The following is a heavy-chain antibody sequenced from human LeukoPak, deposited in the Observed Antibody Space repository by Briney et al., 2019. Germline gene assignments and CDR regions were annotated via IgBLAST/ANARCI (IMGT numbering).Heavy chain of an antibody. CDR1: GFTFSSYW. J-gene: IGHJ4*02. Sequence: PGGSLRLSCAASGFTFSSYWMQWVRQAPGKGLVWVSRIDGDGSSTNYADSVKGRFTISRDNAKNSLYLQMDSLRADDTAVYYCATSDDLWSGMDNWGQGTLVAVSS. V-gene: IGHV3-74*01. D-gene: IGHD3-3*01. CDR2: IDGDGSST. CDR3: ATSDDLWSGMDN.